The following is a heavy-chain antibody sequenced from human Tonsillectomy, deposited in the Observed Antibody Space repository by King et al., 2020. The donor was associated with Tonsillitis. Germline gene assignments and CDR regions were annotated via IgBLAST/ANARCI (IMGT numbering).Heavy chain of an antibody. Sequence: VQLVESGGGLVQPGRSLRLSCAASGFTFDDYAMHWVRQAPGKGLEWVSGISWNSGSICYADSVKGRIIISRDNAKNFLYLQMNSLRAEDTALYYCAKDFTSGIAVAGPDYWGQGTLVTVSS. CDR2: ISWNSGSI. CDR3: AKDFTSGIAVAGPDY. V-gene: IGHV3-9*01. D-gene: IGHD6-19*01. J-gene: IGHJ4*02. CDR1: GFTFDDYA.